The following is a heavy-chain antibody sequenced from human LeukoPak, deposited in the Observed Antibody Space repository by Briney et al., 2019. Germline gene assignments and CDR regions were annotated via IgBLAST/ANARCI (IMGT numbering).Heavy chain of an antibody. CDR2: IKQDGDEK. J-gene: IGHJ4*02. CDR1: GFTFSSYY. CDR3: GREAGWNGYYFDY. D-gene: IGHD1-1*01. Sequence: GGSLRLSCAASGFTFSSYYMSWVRQAPGKGLEWVANIKQDGDEKHYVDSVKGRFTISRDNAKSSLYLQMTSLRAEDTAVYYCGREAGWNGYYFDYWGKGTLVTVS. V-gene: IGHV3-7*01.